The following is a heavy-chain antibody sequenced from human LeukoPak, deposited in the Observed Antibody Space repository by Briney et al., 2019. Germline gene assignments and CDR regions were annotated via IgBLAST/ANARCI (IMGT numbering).Heavy chain of an antibody. D-gene: IGHD3-16*01. CDR2: IYPGDSDT. CDR1: GYTFTSYA. CDR3: ARHFEDDGRGGFGWFDP. J-gene: IGHJ5*02. Sequence: KVSCKASGYTFTSYAFSWVRQAPGQGLEWMGIIYPGDSDTRYSPSFQGQVTISADKSISTAYLQWSSLKASDTAMYYCARHFEDDGRGGFGWFDPWGQGTLVTVSS. V-gene: IGHV5-51*01.